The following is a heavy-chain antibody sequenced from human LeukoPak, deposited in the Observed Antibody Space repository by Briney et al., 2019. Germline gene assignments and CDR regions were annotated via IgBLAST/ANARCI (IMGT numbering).Heavy chain of an antibody. J-gene: IGHJ5*01. V-gene: IGHV3-21*01. D-gene: IGHD6-6*01. Sequence: GGSLRLSCAASGFTFSNYNMNWVRQAPGKGLEWVSSISSSSTYIYYSDSVTGRFSISRDNAEKSLYLQMNSLRAEDTAVYYCARSGQYSSNWYDYWGQGTLVTVSS. CDR2: ISSSSTYI. CDR3: ARSGQYSSNWYDY. CDR1: GFTFSNYN.